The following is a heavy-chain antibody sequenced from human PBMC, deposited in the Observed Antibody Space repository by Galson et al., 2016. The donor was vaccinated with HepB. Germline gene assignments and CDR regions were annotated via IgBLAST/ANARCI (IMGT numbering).Heavy chain of an antibody. CDR3: AKSPLMFFGELLGYFQH. Sequence: SLRLSCAASGFTFSSYAMSWVRQAPGKGLEWVSSSGSGGPAYYADSVKGRFTISRDKSKNTLYLQMNSLRAEDTAVYYCAKSPLMFFGELLGYFQHWGQGTLVTVSS. J-gene: IGHJ1*01. CDR2: SGSGGPA. D-gene: IGHD3-10*01. CDR1: GFTFSSYA. V-gene: IGHV3-23*01.